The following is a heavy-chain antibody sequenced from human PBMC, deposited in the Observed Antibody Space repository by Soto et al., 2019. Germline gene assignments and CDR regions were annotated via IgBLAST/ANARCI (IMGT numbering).Heavy chain of an antibody. V-gene: IGHV3-21*01. CDR2: ISGDSNYI. J-gene: IGHJ3*01. D-gene: IGHD3-22*01. Sequence: GGSLRLSCAASGFSFSGYNMNWVRQAPGKGLEWVSSISGDSNYIYYADSVQGRFTISRDNAKNSVYLQMNSLRAEDTAVYYCARVVYFDRSPYVLWGQGTIVTLSS. CDR1: GFSFSGYN. CDR3: ARVVYFDRSPYVL.